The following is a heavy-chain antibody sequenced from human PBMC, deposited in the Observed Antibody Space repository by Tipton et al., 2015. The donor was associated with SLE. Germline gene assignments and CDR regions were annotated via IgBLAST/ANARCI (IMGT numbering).Heavy chain of an antibody. CDR1: GFTFSSYW. J-gene: IGHJ4*02. Sequence: SLRLSCAASGFTFSSYWLLWVRQAPGKGLVWVSRIKSDGSITGYADPVRGRFTISRDNAKNTLYLQMNSLRAEDTAVYYCGRDFYSAMGHWGQGTLVTVSS. CDR2: IKSDGSIT. V-gene: IGHV3-74*01. CDR3: GRDFYSAMGH. D-gene: IGHD2-2*01.